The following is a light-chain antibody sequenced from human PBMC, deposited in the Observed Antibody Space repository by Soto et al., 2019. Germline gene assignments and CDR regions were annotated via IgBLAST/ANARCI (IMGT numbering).Light chain of an antibody. CDR3: SSYTTSSTYV. CDR2: NVR. Sequence: QSALTQPASVSGSPGQSITISCTGTSSDVGGYNSVSWYQHHPGKAPKLMIYNVRNRPSGVSSRFSGSKSGNTASLTISGLQAEDEADYYCSSYTTSSTYVFATGTKLTVL. V-gene: IGLV2-14*03. CDR1: SSDVGGYNS. J-gene: IGLJ1*01.